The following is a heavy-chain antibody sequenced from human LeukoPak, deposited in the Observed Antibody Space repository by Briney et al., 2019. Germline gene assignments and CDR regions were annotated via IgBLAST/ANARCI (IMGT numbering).Heavy chain of an antibody. J-gene: IGHJ6*02. CDR2: INPNSGGT. Sequence: ASVKVSCKASGYTFTGYYMHWVRQAPGQGLEWMGWINPNSGGTNYAQKFQGRVIMTRDTSISTAYMELRSLRSDDTAVYYCAIENFVRTDFWSGYRPKGMDVWGQGTTVTVSS. D-gene: IGHD3-3*01. CDR3: AIENFVRTDFWSGYRPKGMDV. CDR1: GYTFTGYY. V-gene: IGHV1-2*02.